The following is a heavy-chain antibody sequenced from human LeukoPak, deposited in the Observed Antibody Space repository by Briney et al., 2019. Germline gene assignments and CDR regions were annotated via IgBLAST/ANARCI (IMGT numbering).Heavy chain of an antibody. CDR1: GYTFTGYY. J-gene: IGHJ5*02. CDR3: ARAPPVTTVTTFDP. CDR2: IIPIFGTA. V-gene: IGHV1-69*05. D-gene: IGHD4-11*01. Sequence: SVKVSCKASGYTFTGYYMHWMRQAPGQGLEWMGGIIPIFGTANYAQKFQGRVTITTDESTSTAYMELSSLRSEDTAVYYCARAPPVTTVTTFDPWGQGTLVTVSS.